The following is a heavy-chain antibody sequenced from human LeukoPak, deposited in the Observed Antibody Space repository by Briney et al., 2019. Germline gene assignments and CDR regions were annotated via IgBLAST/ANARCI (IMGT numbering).Heavy chain of an antibody. CDR1: GFTFSSYW. J-gene: IGHJ6*02. Sequence: PGGSLRLSCAASGFTFSSYWTHWVRQAPGKGLVWVSRINSDGSSTSYADSVKGRFTISRDNAKNTLYLQMNSLRAEDTAVYYCARPHYYDSSGYYPYYYYYGMDVWGQGTTVTVSS. V-gene: IGHV3-74*01. CDR3: ARPHYYDSSGYYPYYYYYGMDV. D-gene: IGHD3-22*01. CDR2: INSDGSST.